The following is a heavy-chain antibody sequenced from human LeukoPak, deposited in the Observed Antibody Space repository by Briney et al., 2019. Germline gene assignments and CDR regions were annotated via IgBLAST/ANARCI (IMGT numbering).Heavy chain of an antibody. CDR3: ARDSAGNDY. Sequence: GGSLRLSCAASGFTFSTYWMSWVRQAPGKGLEWVANIKQDGSEKYYVDSVKGRFTISRDNDKNSLYLQMNSLRAEDTAMYYCARDSAGNDYWGQGTLVTVSS. V-gene: IGHV3-7*01. CDR2: IKQDGSEK. D-gene: IGHD6-13*01. J-gene: IGHJ4*02. CDR1: GFTFSTYW.